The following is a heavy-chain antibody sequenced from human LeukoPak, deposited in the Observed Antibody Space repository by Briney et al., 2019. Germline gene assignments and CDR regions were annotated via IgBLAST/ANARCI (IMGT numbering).Heavy chain of an antibody. CDR2: INPNSGGT. CDR1: GYTFTGYY. Sequence: ASVKVSCKASGYTFTGYYMHWVRQAPGQGLEWMGWINPNSGGTNYAQKFQGRVTMTRDTSISTAYMELRRLRSDDTAVYYCATRPAGYCSGGSCYRAGYYYGMDVWGQGTTVTVSS. V-gene: IGHV1-2*02. J-gene: IGHJ6*02. CDR3: ATRPAGYCSGGSCYRAGYYYGMDV. D-gene: IGHD2-15*01.